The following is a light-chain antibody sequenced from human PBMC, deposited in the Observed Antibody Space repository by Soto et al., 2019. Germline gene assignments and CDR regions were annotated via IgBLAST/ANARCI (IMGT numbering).Light chain of an antibody. CDR2: AAS. CDR1: QGIRNN. J-gene: IGKJ1*01. Sequence: AIQMTQSPSSLSASVGDRVTITCRASQGIRNNLGWYQQKPGKAPKLLIYAASSLRGGVPSRFSGSGSGTDFTLIISSLQPEDFATYSCLQDYTYPWTFGQGTKVEI. V-gene: IGKV1-6*01. CDR3: LQDYTYPWT.